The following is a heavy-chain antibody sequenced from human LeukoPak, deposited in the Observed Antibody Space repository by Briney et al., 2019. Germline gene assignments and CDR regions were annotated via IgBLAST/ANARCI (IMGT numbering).Heavy chain of an antibody. V-gene: IGHV4-34*01. D-gene: IGHD2-21*02. CDR1: GGSFSGYY. Sequence: SETLSLTCAVYGGSFSGYYWSWIRQPPGKGLEWIGEINHSGSTNYNPSLKSRVTISVDTSKNQFSLKLSSVTAADTAVYYCARGSIVVVTAILPRHFQHWGQGTLVTVSS. CDR2: INHSGST. J-gene: IGHJ1*01. CDR3: ARGSIVVVTAILPRHFQH.